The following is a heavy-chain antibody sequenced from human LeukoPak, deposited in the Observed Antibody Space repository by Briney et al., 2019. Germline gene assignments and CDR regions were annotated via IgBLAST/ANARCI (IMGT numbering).Heavy chain of an antibody. D-gene: IGHD1-26*01. Sequence: GGSLRLSCAASGFTFSDYYMSWIRQAPGKGLEWVSYISSSGSTKYYADSVKGRFTISRDNAKRSLYLQMNSLRAGDTAVYFCASYIVGPTLDYWGQGTLVTVSS. CDR2: ISSSGSTK. CDR1: GFTFSDYY. J-gene: IGHJ4*02. V-gene: IGHV3-11*04. CDR3: ASYIVGPTLDY.